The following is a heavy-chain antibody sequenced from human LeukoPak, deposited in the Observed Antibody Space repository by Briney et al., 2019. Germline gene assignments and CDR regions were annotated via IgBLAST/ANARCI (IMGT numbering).Heavy chain of an antibody. V-gene: IGHV3-30*01. Sequence: PGGSLRLSCTASGFIFSYHAMHWVRQAPGKGLEWVAIISYDGTDENFEDSVEGRFTISRDNSMNTLYLQMNSLRPEDTAVYFCARGGLVTGTKYALEYWGQGTLVTVSS. CDR2: ISYDGTDE. CDR1: GFIFSYHA. J-gene: IGHJ4*02. CDR3: ARGGLVTGTKYALEY. D-gene: IGHD1-7*01.